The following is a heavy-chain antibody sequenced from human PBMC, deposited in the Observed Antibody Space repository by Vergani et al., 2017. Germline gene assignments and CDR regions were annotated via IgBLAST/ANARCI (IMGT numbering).Heavy chain of an antibody. Sequence: QVQLQQWGAGLLKPSETLSLTCAVYGGSFSGYYWSWIRPPPGKGLEWIGEINHSGSTNYNPSLKSRVTISVDTSKNQFSLKLSSVTAADTAVYYCARDLYCRRTSCLYYYGMDVWGQGTTVTVSS. CDR3: ARDLYCRRTSCLYYYGMDV. CDR1: GGSFSGYY. CDR2: INHSGST. V-gene: IGHV4-34*01. D-gene: IGHD2-2*01. J-gene: IGHJ6*02.